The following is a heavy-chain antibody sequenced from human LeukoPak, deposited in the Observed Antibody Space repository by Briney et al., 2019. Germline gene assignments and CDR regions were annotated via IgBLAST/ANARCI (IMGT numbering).Heavy chain of an antibody. CDR1: GYIFTSYW. CDR3: ARRPLYGSGSYYTPYFDY. J-gene: IGHJ4*02. D-gene: IGHD3-10*01. CDR2: IDPSDSYT. Sequence: GESLKISCEGSGYIFTSYWISWVRQMPGKGLEWMGRIDPSDSYTNYSPSFQGHVTISADKSISTAYLQWSSLKASDTAMYYCARRPLYGSGSYYTPYFDYWGQGTLVTVSS. V-gene: IGHV5-10-1*01.